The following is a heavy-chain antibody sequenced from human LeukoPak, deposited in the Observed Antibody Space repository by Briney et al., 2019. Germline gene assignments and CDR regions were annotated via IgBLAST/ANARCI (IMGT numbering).Heavy chain of an antibody. CDR1: GGTFSTYA. CDR3: ARDEGPGSYNAFDI. D-gene: IGHD1-26*01. J-gene: IGHJ3*02. V-gene: IGHV1-69*13. CDR2: IIPIFATA. Sequence: ASVKVSCKASGGTFSTYAISWVRQAPGQGLEWMGGIIPIFATANYAQKFQGRVTITAGESTSTAYMELSSLRSEDTAVYYCARDEGPGSYNAFDIWGQGTMVTVSS.